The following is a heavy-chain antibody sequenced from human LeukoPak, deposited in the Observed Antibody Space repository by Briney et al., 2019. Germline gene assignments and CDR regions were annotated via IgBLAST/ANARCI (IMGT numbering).Heavy chain of an antibody. V-gene: IGHV1-2*02. Sequence: ASVKVSCKSSGYTFIDYYIHWVRQAPGQGLEGMGWINPNSGATKYAQQFQGRVSMTRDTSINTAYMDLTKLRSDDTAIFYCARVKKLIPGFEFWGQGTLVTVS. CDR1: GYTFIDYY. D-gene: IGHD1-14*01. J-gene: IGHJ4*02. CDR3: ARVKKLIPGFEF. CDR2: INPNSGAT.